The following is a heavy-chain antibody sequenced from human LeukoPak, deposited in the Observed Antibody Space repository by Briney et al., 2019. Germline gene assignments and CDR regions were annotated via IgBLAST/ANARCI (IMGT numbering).Heavy chain of an antibody. CDR3: TTESMDDTYYYDSSGYRSDY. J-gene: IGHJ4*02. CDR2: IKSKTDGGTT. Sequence: GGSLRLSCAASGFTFSNAWMSWVRQAPGKGLEWVGRIKSKTDGGTTDYAAPVKGRFTISRDDSKNTLYLQMNSLKTEDTAVYYCTTESMDDTYYYDSSGYRSDYWGQGTLVTVSS. D-gene: IGHD3-22*01. V-gene: IGHV3-15*01. CDR1: GFTFSNAW.